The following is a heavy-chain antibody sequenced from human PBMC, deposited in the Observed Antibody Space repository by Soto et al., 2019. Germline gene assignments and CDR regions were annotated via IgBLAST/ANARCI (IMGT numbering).Heavy chain of an antibody. J-gene: IGHJ3*02. CDR1: GFTFSNYW. D-gene: IGHD6-13*01. Sequence: ESGGGLVQPGGSLRLSCAASGFTFSNYWMTWVRQAPGKGLEWVANIKRDGSGGSYLDSVRGRFTGSRDKARNSLYLQMNSLRAEDTALYYCARDVSPGSSGWYFDAFDIWGQGTMVTVSS. CDR2: IKRDGSGG. V-gene: IGHV3-7*01. CDR3: ARDVSPGSSGWYFDAFDI.